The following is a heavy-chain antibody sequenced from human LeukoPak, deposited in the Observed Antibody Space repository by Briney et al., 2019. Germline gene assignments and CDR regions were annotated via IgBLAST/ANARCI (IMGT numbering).Heavy chain of an antibody. J-gene: IGHJ4*02. CDR1: GFTFDDYG. CDR3: ARKITGPYYFDY. Sequence: PGGSLRLSCAASGFTFDDYGMSWVRQAPGKGLEWVSSISSSTNYIYYADSVKGRFTISRDNAKNALYLQMNSLRAEDTAVYYCARKITGPYYFDYWGQGTLVTVSS. CDR2: ISSSTNYI. D-gene: IGHD1-14*01. V-gene: IGHV3-21*01.